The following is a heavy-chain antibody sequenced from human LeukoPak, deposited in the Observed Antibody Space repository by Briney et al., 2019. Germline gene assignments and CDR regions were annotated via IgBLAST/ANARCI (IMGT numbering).Heavy chain of an antibody. CDR2: IIGSGSEM. CDR3: AKVQSDIVGAMFFSFDV. V-gene: IGHV3-21*06. J-gene: IGHJ3*01. D-gene: IGHD1-26*01. CDR1: GFTFNSYS. Sequence: GGSLRLSCGGSGFTFNSYSMNWVRQAPGKGLEWVASIIGSGSEMFYADSLKGRFTISRDNSKNSLYLQMNSLRVEDTAVYFCAKVQSDIVGAMFFSFDVWGQGTMVSVSS.